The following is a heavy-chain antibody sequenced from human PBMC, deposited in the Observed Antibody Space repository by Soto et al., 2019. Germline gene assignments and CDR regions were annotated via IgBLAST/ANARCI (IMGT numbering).Heavy chain of an antibody. V-gene: IGHV3-74*01. Sequence: GVSLRLSCEASGLSLSGYWIHLLRQVPGKGLACVSVIKNDGSSISYADSVKGRFTVSRDNAKNTLYLQMNSLRTEDTAVYFGCASSVVTPFAYWGQGILVTVSS. J-gene: IGHJ4*02. D-gene: IGHD2-21*02. CDR2: IKNDGSSI. CDR1: GLSLSGYW. CDR3: ASSVVTPFAY.